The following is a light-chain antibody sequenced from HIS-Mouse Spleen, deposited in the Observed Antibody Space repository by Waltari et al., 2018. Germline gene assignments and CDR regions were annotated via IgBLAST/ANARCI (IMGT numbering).Light chain of an antibody. J-gene: IGLJ2*01. Sequence: QSALTQPASVSGSPGQSIPISCTGTSRDVGSYNLVSWYQHHPGKAPKPMIYEGSKRPSGVSNRFSGSKSGNTASLTISGLQAEDEADYYCCSYAGSSTVVFGGGTKLTVL. CDR1: SRDVGSYNL. CDR3: CSYAGSSTVV. CDR2: EGS. V-gene: IGLV2-23*01.